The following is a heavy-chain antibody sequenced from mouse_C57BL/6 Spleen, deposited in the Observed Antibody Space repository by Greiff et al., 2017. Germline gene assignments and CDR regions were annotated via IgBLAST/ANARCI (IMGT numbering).Heavy chain of an antibody. J-gene: IGHJ4*01. D-gene: IGHD2-3*01. CDR1: GYSFTSYY. CDR3: ARPGLLSAMDY. V-gene: IGHV1-66*01. Sequence: VQLVESGPELVKPGASVKISCKASGYSFTSYYIHWVKQRPGQGLEWIGWIYPGSGNTKYNEKFKGKATLTADTSSSTAYMQLSSLTSEDSAVYYCARPGLLSAMDYWGQGTSVTVSS. CDR2: IYPGSGNT.